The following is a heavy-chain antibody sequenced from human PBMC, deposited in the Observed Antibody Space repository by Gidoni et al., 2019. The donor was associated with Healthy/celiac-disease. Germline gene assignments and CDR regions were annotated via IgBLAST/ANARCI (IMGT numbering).Heavy chain of an antibody. CDR2: ISYDGSNK. V-gene: IGHV3-30*04. CDR3: ARDRGSEEILWWWLFQH. Sequence: QVQLVESGGGVVQPGRSLRLSCAASGFTFSSYAMHWVRQAPGKGLEWVAVISYDGSNKYYADSVKGRFTISRDNSKNTLYLQMNSLRAEDTAVYYCARDRGSEEILWWWLFQHWGQGTLVTVSS. CDR1: GFTFSSYA. D-gene: IGHD2-21*01. J-gene: IGHJ1*01.